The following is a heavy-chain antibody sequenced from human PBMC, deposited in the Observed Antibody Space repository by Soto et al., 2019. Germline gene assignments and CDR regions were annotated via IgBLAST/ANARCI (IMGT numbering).Heavy chain of an antibody. CDR2: ISYDGSNK. V-gene: IGHV3-30-3*01. CDR1: GFTFSSYA. Sequence: GGSLRLSCAASGFTFSSYAMHWVRQAPGKGLEWVAVISYDGSNKYYADSVKGRFTISRDNSKNTLYLQMNSLRAEDTVVYYCARESRGYCSGGSCYPHYFDYWGQGTLVTVS. D-gene: IGHD2-15*01. J-gene: IGHJ4*02. CDR3: ARESRGYCSGGSCYPHYFDY.